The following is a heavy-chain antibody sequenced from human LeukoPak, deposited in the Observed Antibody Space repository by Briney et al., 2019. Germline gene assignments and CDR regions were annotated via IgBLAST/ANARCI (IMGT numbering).Heavy chain of an antibody. Sequence: PSETLSLTCTVSGGSISSYYWSWIRQPPGKGLEWIGYIYYSGSTNYNPSLKSRVTISVDTSKNQFSLKLSSVTAADTAVYYCARSKVSGSYTYWGQGTLVTVSS. CDR3: ARSKVSGSYTY. D-gene: IGHD3-10*01. CDR2: IYYSGST. V-gene: IGHV4-59*01. CDR1: GGSISSYY. J-gene: IGHJ4*02.